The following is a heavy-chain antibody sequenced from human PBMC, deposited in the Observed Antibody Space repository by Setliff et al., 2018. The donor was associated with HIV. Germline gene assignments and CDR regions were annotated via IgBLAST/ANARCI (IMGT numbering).Heavy chain of an antibody. D-gene: IGHD4-17*01. CDR2: INTNTGSP. J-gene: IGHJ5*02. CDR1: GYTFINYA. CDR3: ARALYGDYGGDINWLDP. Sequence: ALVKVSCKASGYTFINYAMNWVRQAPGQGLEWMGWINTNTGSPTYAQAFTGRFVFSVDTSVTTAYLQISSLKADDTAVYYCARALYGDYGGDINWLDPWGQGTLVTVSS. V-gene: IGHV7-4-1*02.